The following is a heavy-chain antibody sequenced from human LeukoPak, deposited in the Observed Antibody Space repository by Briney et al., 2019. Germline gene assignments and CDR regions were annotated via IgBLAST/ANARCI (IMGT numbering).Heavy chain of an antibody. D-gene: IGHD3-10*01. V-gene: IGHV4-34*01. CDR1: GGSFSGYY. CDR2: INHSGST. Sequence: SETLSLTCAVYGGSFSGYYWSWIRQPPGKGLEWIGEINHSGSTNYNPSLKSRVTISVDTSKNQFSLKLSSVTAADTAVYYCARDRYGSGSYYTDWFDPWGQGTLVTVSS. CDR3: ARDRYGSGSYYTDWFDP. J-gene: IGHJ5*02.